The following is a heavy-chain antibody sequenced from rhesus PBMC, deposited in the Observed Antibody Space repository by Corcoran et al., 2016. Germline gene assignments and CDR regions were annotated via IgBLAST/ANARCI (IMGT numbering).Heavy chain of an antibody. CDR2: ISGSSGST. Sequence: QVQLQESGPGLVKPSETLSLTCAVSGGSISSSNWLSWIRQPPGKGLDWIGYISGSSGSTYYNPSLKSRVTISTDTSKNQFSLKLSSVTAADTAVYYCARGSYYSGSSDYWGQGVLVTVSS. CDR3: ARGSYYSGSSDY. CDR1: GGSISSSNW. J-gene: IGHJ4*01. V-gene: IGHV4-65*01. D-gene: IGHD3-16*01.